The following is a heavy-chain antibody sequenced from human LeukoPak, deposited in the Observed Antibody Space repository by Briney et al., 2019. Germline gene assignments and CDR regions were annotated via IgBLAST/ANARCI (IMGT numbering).Heavy chain of an antibody. D-gene: IGHD3-22*01. J-gene: IGHJ4*02. CDR3: AGYDSSGYYTPWAGAFDI. CDR2: ISSSSSTI. Sequence: PGGSLRLSCAASGFTFSSYTMNWVRQAPGKGLEWVSYISSSSSTIYYADSVKGRFTISRDNAKNSLYLQMNSLRAEDTAVYYCAGYDSSGYYTPWAGAFDIWGQGTQVTVSS. V-gene: IGHV3-48*01. CDR1: GFTFSSYT.